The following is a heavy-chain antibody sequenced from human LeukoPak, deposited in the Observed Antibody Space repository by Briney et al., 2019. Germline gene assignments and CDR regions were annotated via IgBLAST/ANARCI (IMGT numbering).Heavy chain of an antibody. J-gene: IGHJ4*02. CDR3: AKAEGYDILTGLDY. CDR1: GFTFSNAW. CDR2: IRDKPDGGTT. D-gene: IGHD3-9*01. V-gene: IGHV3-15*01. Sequence: PGGSLRLSCAASGFTFSNAWMSWVRQAPGKGLEWVGLIRDKPDGGTTDYAAPVKGRFTISRDNSKNTLYLQMNSLRTEDTAVYYCAKAEGYDILTGLDYWGQGTLVTVSS.